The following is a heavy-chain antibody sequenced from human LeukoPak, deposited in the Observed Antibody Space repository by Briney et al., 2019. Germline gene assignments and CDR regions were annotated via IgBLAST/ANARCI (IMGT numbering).Heavy chain of an antibody. Sequence: PGGSLRLSCAASGFTSSNSWMSWVRQVSGKGLEWVGRIKSKTEGGITDYAAPVKGRFTISRNDSKTTLHLQMNSLKTEATAVYSCPTPIMGATRAGFGFWGQGTLVTVSS. CDR2: IKSKTEGGIT. CDR3: PTPIMGATRAGFGF. V-gene: IGHV3-15*01. D-gene: IGHD1-26*01. J-gene: IGHJ4*02. CDR1: GFTSSNSW.